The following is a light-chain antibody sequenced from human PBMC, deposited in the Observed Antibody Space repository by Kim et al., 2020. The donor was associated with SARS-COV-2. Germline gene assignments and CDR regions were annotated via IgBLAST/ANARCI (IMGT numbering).Light chain of an antibody. V-gene: IGLV2-14*03. CDR3: SSHTTTSTWV. J-gene: IGLJ3*02. CDR1: SSDVGAYNY. Sequence: GQSITISCTGTSSDVGAYNYGSWYHHHPGKAPKLMIYDVSARPSGVSNRFSGSKSGNTASLTISGLQAEDESDYYCSSHTTTSTWVFGGGTKLTVL. CDR2: DVS.